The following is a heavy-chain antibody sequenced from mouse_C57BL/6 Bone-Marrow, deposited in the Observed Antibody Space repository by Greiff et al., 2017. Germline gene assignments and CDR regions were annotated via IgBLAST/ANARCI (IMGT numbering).Heavy chain of an antibody. J-gene: IGHJ1*03. V-gene: IGHV1-85*01. Sequence: VQLVESGPELVKPGASVKLSCKASGYTFTSYDMNWVKQRPGQGLEWIGWIYPSDGSTNYNEKFKGKATLTVDTSSSTAYMELRSLTSVDSAVYVCARGYGSSYWCFDYWGTGTTVTVSS. CDR2: IYPSDGST. D-gene: IGHD1-1*01. CDR1: GYTFTSYD. CDR3: ARGYGSSYWCFDY.